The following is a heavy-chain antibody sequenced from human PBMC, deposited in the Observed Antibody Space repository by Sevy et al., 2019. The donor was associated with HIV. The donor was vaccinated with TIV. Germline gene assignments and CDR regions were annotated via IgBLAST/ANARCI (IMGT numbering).Heavy chain of an antibody. V-gene: IGHV4-39*01. CDR1: GGSINSDSYY. CDR2: IYYSGTT. D-gene: IGHD2-21*02. J-gene: IGHJ4*02. CDR3: ARFEYGDYVSHCEY. Sequence: SETLSLTCTVSGGSINSDSYYWGWIRQPPGKGLEWIGNIYYSGTTYYNPSLKSRVSISVDTSKNQFSLKLSSVTAADTAVYYCARFEYGDYVSHCEYWGQGTLVTVSS.